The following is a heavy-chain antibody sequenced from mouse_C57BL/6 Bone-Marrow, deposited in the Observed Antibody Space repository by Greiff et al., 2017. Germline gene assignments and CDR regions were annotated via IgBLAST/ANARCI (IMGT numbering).Heavy chain of an antibody. V-gene: IGHV1-81*01. D-gene: IGHD2-3*01. CDR1: GYTFTSYG. Sequence: QVQLQQSGAELARPGASVKLSCKASGYTFTSYGISWVKQRTGQGLEWIGEIYPRSGNTYYTEKFKGKATLTADKSSSTAYMELRRLTSEASAVYFCARPGYYVGWYHDVSRTGTPIPASS. J-gene: IGHJ1*03. CDR3: ARPGYYVGWYHDV. CDR2: IYPRSGNT.